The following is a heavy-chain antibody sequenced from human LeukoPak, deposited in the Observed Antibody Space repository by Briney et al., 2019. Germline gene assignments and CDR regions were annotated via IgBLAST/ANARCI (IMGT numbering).Heavy chain of an antibody. CDR2: INPNSGGT. D-gene: IGHD3-10*01. CDR3: ASLGLYGSGTYFMAPFDY. V-gene: IGHV1-2*02. Sequence: ASVNVSCTASGYTFTGYYMHWVRQAPGQGLEWMGWINPNSGGTNYAQKFQGRVTMTRDTSVSTAYMEMSRLRSDDTAVYYCASLGLYGSGTYFMAPFDYWGQGTLVTVSS. J-gene: IGHJ4*02. CDR1: GYTFTGYY.